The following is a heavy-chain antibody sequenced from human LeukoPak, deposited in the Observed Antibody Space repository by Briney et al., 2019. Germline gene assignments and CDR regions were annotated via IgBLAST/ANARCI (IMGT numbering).Heavy chain of an antibody. CDR1: GYTFTGYY. CDR3: ARDSGDIVDYFDY. CDR2: INPNSGGT. J-gene: IGHJ4*02. Sequence: ASVKVSCKASGYTFTGYYIHWVRQAPGQGPEWMGWINPNSGGTKYAQRFQGSVTMTRDTSISTAYLEVSSLRPDDTAVYYCARDSGDIVDYFDYWGQGTLVIVSS. V-gene: IGHV1-2*02. D-gene: IGHD5-12*01.